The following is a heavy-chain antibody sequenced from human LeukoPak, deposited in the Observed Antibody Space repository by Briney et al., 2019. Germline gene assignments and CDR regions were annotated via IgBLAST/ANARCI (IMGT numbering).Heavy chain of an antibody. CDR1: GGSVNTYY. CDR3: ARHSGSSDGAFDI. Sequence: SETLSLTCTVSGGSVNTYYWSWIRPLPGKGLDWIGCIYSSGDTDYNPSLKSRVTISVDTSKNQFSLKLASVTAADTAVYYCARHSGSSDGAFDIWGQGTMVTVSS. J-gene: IGHJ3*02. CDR2: IYSSGDT. V-gene: IGHV4-59*08. D-gene: IGHD6-13*01.